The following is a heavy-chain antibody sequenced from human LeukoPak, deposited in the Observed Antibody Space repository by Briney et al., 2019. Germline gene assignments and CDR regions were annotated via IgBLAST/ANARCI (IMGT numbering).Heavy chain of an antibody. J-gene: IGHJ6*02. CDR1: GFPFSSYA. Sequence: GGSLRLSCSASGFPFSSYAMHWVRQAPGKGLEYVSAISDSGGTTYYADSVKGRFTISRDNSKNTLYLQMSSLRAEDTAVYFCVRGYSFGPCGMDVWGQGTTVTVAS. D-gene: IGHD2-15*01. CDR2: ISDSGGTT. V-gene: IGHV3-64D*09. CDR3: VRGYSFGPCGMDV.